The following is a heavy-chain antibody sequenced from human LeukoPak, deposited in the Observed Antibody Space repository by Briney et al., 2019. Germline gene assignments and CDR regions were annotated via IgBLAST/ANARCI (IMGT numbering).Heavy chain of an antibody. V-gene: IGHV3-53*01. J-gene: IGHJ4*03. CDR1: GFTVRTNY. CDR3: ARDLNF. CDR2: IYEGTSA. Sequence: GGPLRLSCAASGFTVRTNYISWVRQAPGKGLEWLSVIYEGTSASAGDSVKGRLTVSSDDSRNTVYLQMNNLGAEDTAGYYCARDLNFWGQVALVTVSS.